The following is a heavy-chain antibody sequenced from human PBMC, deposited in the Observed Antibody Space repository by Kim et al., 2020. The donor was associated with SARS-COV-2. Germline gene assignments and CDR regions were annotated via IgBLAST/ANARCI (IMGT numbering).Heavy chain of an antibody. V-gene: IGHV3-30*04. CDR2: ISHDGGNQ. Sequence: GGSLRLSCAASGFIFNNYALHWVRQTPGKGLEWVAVISHDGGNQYYADSVKGRFTISRDNSKNTVYLQMHSLKTEDTAVYYCARDLVATTHYFDYWGQGTLVTVSS. D-gene: IGHD5-12*01. J-gene: IGHJ4*02. CDR1: GFIFNNYA. CDR3: ARDLVATTHYFDY.